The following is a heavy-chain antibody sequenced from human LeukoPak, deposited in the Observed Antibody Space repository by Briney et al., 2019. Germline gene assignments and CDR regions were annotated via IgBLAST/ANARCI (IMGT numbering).Heavy chain of an antibody. CDR2: ISGSGGST. D-gene: IGHD4-17*01. J-gene: IGHJ4*02. Sequence: PGGSLRLSCAASGFTFSSYAMGWVRQAPGKGLEWVSAISGSGGSTYYADSVKGRFTISRDNSKNTLYLQMNSLRAEDTAVYYCAKDLTVTTLFDYWGQGTLVTVSS. CDR3: AKDLTVTTLFDY. V-gene: IGHV3-23*01. CDR1: GFTFSSYA.